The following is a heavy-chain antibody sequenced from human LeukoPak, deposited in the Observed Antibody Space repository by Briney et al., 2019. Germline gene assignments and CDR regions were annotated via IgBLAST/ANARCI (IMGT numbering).Heavy chain of an antibody. J-gene: IGHJ4*02. D-gene: IGHD6-13*01. V-gene: IGHV4-59*08. CDR3: ARHGAAAGRIFDY. Sequence: SEALSLTCTVSGGSISSYYWSWIRQPPGKGLEWIGYIYYSGSTNYNLSLKSRVTISVDTSKNQFSLKLSFVTAADTAVYYCARHGAAAGRIFDYWGQGTLVTVSS. CDR2: IYYSGST. CDR1: GGSISSYY.